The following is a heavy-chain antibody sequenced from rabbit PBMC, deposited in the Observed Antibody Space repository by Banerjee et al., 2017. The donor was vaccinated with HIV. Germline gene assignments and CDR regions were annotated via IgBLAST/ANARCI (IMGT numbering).Heavy chain of an antibody. V-gene: IGHV1S45*01. CDR3: VRETETYAGYTGYAFATITRLDL. J-gene: IGHJ3*01. CDR1: GFSFSSSYW. Sequence: QEQLEESGGGLVQPEGSLTLTCTASGFSFSSSYWICWVRQAPGKGLEWIGCIYTGNDNTYYASWAKGRFTISSHNAQNTLYLQLNSLTAADTATYFCVRETETYAGYTGYAFATITRLDLWGQGTLVTVS. D-gene: IGHD6-1*01. CDR2: IYTGNDNT.